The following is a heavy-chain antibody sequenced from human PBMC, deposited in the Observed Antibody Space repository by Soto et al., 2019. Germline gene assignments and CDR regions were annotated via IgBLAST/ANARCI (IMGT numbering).Heavy chain of an antibody. V-gene: IGHV3-30*18. J-gene: IGHJ6*02. CDR1: GFKLSDYG. Sequence: PGGSLRLSCEVSGFKLSDYGLNWVRQAPGKGLEWVAATSHDGFSENHAESVRCRFTISRDNSNNTQFLEMNSLRVDDTAVYYCAKVQFGRGILSNIMDVWGQGTTVTVSS. CDR2: TSHDGFSE. CDR3: AKVQFGRGILSNIMDV. D-gene: IGHD3-16*01.